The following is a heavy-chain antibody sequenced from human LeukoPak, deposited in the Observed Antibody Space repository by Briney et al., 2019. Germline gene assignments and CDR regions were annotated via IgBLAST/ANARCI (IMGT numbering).Heavy chain of an antibody. CDR2: INWNGGST. CDR3: ARAFDY. J-gene: IGHJ4*02. V-gene: IGHV3-20*04. CDR1: GVTVEDYG. Sequence: GGSLRLACAACGVTVEDYGMGWVRQGPGKGLEWVSGINWNGGSTGYADSVKGRFTISRDNAKNSLYLQMNGLRAEDTALYYCARAFDYWGQGTLVTVSS.